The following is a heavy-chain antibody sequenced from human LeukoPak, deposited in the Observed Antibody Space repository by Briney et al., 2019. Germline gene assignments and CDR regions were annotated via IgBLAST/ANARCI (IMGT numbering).Heavy chain of an antibody. CDR1: GFTFSSYA. D-gene: IGHD4-17*01. CDR2: ISYDGSNK. J-gene: IGHJ4*02. V-gene: IGHV3-30-3*01. Sequence: GGSLRLSCAASGFTFSSYAMHWVRQAPGKGLEWVAVISYDGSNKYYADSVKGRFTISRDNSKNTLYLQMNSLRAEDTAVYYCASKYLGDSSLGYWGQGTLVTVSS. CDR3: ASKYLGDSSLGY.